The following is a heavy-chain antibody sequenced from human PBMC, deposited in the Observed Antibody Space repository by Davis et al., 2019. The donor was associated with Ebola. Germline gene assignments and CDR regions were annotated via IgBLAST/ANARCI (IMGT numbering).Heavy chain of an antibody. CDR1: GFTFSSYS. CDR3: ASKVTAQFDP. V-gene: IGHV3-48*02. CDR2: ISSSSTI. D-gene: IGHD2-21*02. Sequence: GGSLRLSCAASGFTFSSYSMNWVRQAPGKGLEWVSYISSSSTIYYADSVKGRFTISRDNAKNSLYLQMNSLRDEDTAVYYCASKVTAQFDPWGQGTLVTVSS. J-gene: IGHJ5*02.